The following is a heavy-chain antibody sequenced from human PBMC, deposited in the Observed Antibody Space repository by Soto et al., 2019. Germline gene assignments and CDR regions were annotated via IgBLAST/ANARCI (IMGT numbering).Heavy chain of an antibody. J-gene: IGHJ4*02. CDR1: DASVSSDSHF. D-gene: IGHD1-26*01. Sequence: SETLSLTCTVSDASVSSDSHFWTWIRQPPGKGLEWIAYISHTGDTNYNPSLKSRVTISIDTSRNQFSLTVTSVTAADTAVYFCARIVVGVTVDLWGQGSLVTVSS. V-gene: IGHV4-61*01. CDR3: ARIVVGVTVDL. CDR2: ISHTGDT.